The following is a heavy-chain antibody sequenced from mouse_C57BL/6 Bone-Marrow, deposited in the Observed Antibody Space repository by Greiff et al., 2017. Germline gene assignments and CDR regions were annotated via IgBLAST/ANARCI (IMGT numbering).Heavy chain of an antibody. CDR2: IWSGGST. Sequence: VQLLQSGPGLVQPSQSLSITCTVSGFSLTSYGVHWVRQSPGKGLEWLGVIWSGGSTDYNAAFISRMSISKDNSKSQVFFKMNSLQADDTAISYCARSLEGYYWYFDVWGTGTTVTVSS. CDR3: ARSLEGYYWYFDV. V-gene: IGHV2-2*01. D-gene: IGHD2-3*01. J-gene: IGHJ1*03. CDR1: GFSLTSYG.